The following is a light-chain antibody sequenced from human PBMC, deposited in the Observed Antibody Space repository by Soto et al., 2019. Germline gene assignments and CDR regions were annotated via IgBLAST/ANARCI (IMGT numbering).Light chain of an antibody. CDR3: SSYTSGSTLV. V-gene: IGLV2-14*03. J-gene: IGLJ2*01. Sequence: QSVLTQPASVSESPGQSITISCTGASSDVGGYNSVSWYQQHPGKAPNLLIYDVSNRPSGVSSRFSGSKSGNTASLTISGLQAEDEADYYCSSYTSGSTLVFGGGTKRTVL. CDR1: SSDVGGYNS. CDR2: DVS.